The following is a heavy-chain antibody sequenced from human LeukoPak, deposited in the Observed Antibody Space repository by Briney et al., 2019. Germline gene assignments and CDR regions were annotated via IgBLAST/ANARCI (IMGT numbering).Heavy chain of an antibody. CDR3: AKEYYYDSSGGLDY. V-gene: IGHV3-23*01. Sequence: PGGSLRLSCAPSGFTFRSYAMSCVRQAPGKGLECVSAISGSGGSTYYADSVKGRFTISRDNSKNTLYLQMTSLRAEDTAVYYCAKEYYYDSSGGLDYWGQGTLVTVSS. CDR1: GFTFRSYA. J-gene: IGHJ4*02. D-gene: IGHD3-22*01. CDR2: ISGSGGST.